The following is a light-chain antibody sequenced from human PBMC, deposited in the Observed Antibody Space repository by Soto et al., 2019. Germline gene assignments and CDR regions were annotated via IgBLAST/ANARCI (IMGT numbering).Light chain of an antibody. CDR2: AAS. J-gene: IGKJ5*01. CDR3: QQYYSYPRT. Sequence: AIRITQSPSSLSASTGDRVTITCRASQGISSDLAWYQQKPGKAPKLLIYAASTLQSGVPSRFSGSGSGTDFTLTISCLQSEDFATYYCQQYYSYPRTFGQGTRLEIK. CDR1: QGISSD. V-gene: IGKV1-8*01.